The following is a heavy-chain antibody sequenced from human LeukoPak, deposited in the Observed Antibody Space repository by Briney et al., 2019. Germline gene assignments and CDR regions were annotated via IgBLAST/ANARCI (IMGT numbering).Heavy chain of an antibody. Sequence: PSETLSLTCTVSGGSISSSSYYWGWIRQPPGKGLEWIGEINHSGSTNYNPSLKSRVTISVDTSKNQFSLKLSSVTAADTAVYYCARGYCSGGSCYSGWSRYYYMDVWGKGTTVTVSS. CDR3: ARGYCSGGSCYSGWSRYYYMDV. D-gene: IGHD2-15*01. J-gene: IGHJ6*03. CDR1: GGSISSSSYY. V-gene: IGHV4-39*07. CDR2: INHSGST.